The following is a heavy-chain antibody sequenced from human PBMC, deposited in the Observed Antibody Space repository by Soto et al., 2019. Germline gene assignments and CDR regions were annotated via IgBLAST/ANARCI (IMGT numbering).Heavy chain of an antibody. Sequence: SETLSLTCTVSGGSIRSGDYYWSWIRQPPGKGLEWIGYIYYSGSTYYNPSLKSRVTISVDTSNNQFSLKLSSVTAADTAVYYCARDPKFRGFGDTYYYYGMDVWGQGTTVTVSS. CDR3: ARDPKFRGFGDTYYYYGMDV. D-gene: IGHD3-10*01. CDR1: GGSIRSGDYY. CDR2: IYYSGST. V-gene: IGHV4-30-4*01. J-gene: IGHJ6*02.